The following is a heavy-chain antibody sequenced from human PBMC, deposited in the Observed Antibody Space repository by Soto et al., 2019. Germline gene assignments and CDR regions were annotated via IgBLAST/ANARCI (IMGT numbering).Heavy chain of an antibody. D-gene: IGHD3-10*01. CDR1: GYTFSMYG. CDR3: ARLHRYGDNAADL. CDR2: SSAYNGKT. V-gene: IGHV1-18*01. J-gene: IGHJ4*02. Sequence: QGQLVQSGNEVKKPGASVKVSCKASGYTFSMYGITWVRQAPGQGLEWMGWSSAYNGKTQYAQKLQGRVAMTTDTSTTTAYMELRSLRSDDTAMYYCARLHRYGDNAADLWGQGTLVTVSS.